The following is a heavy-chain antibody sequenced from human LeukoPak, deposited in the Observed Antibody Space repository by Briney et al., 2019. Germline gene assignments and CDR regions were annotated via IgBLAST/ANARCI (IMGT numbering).Heavy chain of an antibody. CDR2: TRSKAYGGTT. CDR3: VRYRYDFWSGYYAFDY. J-gene: IGHJ4*02. Sequence: GGSLRLSCTASGFTFGDYAMSWVRQAPGKGLEWVGFTRSKAYGGTTEYAASVKGRSTISRDDSKSIAYLQMNSLKTEDTAVYYCVRYRYDFWSGYYAFDYWGQGTLVTVSS. V-gene: IGHV3-49*04. CDR1: GFTFGDYA. D-gene: IGHD3-3*01.